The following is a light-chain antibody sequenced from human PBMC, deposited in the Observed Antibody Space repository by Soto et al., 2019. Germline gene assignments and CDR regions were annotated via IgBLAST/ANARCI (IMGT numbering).Light chain of an antibody. CDR1: QNINSD. Sequence: EIVLTQSPATLSLSPGERATLSSRASQNINSDLAWYQQRPGQAPRLLIYDASNRAPGIPARFGGSGSGADFTLSISSLEPEDFAVYYCQQRNMWPRTFGQGTRVEIK. CDR2: DAS. J-gene: IGKJ1*01. V-gene: IGKV3-11*01. CDR3: QQRNMWPRT.